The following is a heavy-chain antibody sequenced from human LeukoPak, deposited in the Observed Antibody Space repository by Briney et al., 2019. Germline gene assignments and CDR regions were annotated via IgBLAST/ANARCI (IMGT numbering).Heavy chain of an antibody. CDR1: GFTFSSYW. J-gene: IGHJ4*02. CDR2: ISMDGTTT. V-gene: IGHV3-74*01. CDR3: TRDQALSGSGPHFAD. D-gene: IGHD6-19*01. Sequence: GGSLRLSCAASGFTFSSYWMHWVRQTPWKGLLWVSRISMDGTTTTYADSVKGRFTISRDNAKNTLYLQMSSLTVEDTAVYYCTRDQALSGSGPHFADWGQGTLVTVSS.